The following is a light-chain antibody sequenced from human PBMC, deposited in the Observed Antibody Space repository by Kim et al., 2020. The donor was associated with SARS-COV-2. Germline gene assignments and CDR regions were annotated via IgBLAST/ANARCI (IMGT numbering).Light chain of an antibody. CDR3: QSYDSSLSGFVV. CDR1: SSNIGAGYD. Sequence: VTISCTGSSSNIGAGYDVYWYQQLPGTAPKLLIYGNSNRPSGVPDRFSGSKSGTSASLAITGLQAEDEADYYCQSYDSSLSGFVVFGGGTKVTVL. V-gene: IGLV1-40*01. CDR2: GNS. J-gene: IGLJ2*01.